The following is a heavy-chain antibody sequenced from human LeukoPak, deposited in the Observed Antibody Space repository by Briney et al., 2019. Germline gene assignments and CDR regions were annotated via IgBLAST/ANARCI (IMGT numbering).Heavy chain of an antibody. D-gene: IGHD2-2*01. CDR2: INPNSGGT. J-gene: IGHJ3*02. CDR3: AREDIVVVPAARTAFDI. V-gene: IGHV1-2*02. CDR1: GYTFTSYD. Sequence: ASVKVSCKASGYTFTSYDINWVRQATGQGLEWMGWINPNSGGTNYAQKFQGRVTMTRDTSISTAYMELSRLRSDDTAVYYCAREDIVVVPAARTAFDIWGQGTMVTVSS.